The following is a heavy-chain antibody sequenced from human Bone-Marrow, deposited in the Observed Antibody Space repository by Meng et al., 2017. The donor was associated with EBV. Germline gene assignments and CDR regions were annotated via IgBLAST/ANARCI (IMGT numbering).Heavy chain of an antibody. J-gene: IGHJ4*02. CDR1: GFTFSSYA. Sequence: EVQLLEYGGGLVQPCGALRLYCAASGFTFSSYAMSWVRQAPGKGLVWVSRINEDGAVTTYADSVKGRFTISRDNAKNTLYLQMNGLRAEDTATYYCSRDLVGSVDSWGQGTLVTVSS. V-gene: IGHV3-74*03. CDR2: INEDGAVT. CDR3: SRDLVGSVDS. D-gene: IGHD2-8*02.